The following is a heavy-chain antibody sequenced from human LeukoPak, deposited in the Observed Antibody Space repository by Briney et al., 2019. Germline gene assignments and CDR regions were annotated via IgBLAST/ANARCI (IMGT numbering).Heavy chain of an antibody. CDR2: ISAYNGNT. CDR1: GYTFTSYG. Sequence: GASVKVSCKASGYTFTSYGISWVRQAPGQGLEWMGWISAYNGNTNYAQKLQGRVTMTTDTSTSTAYMELRSLRSDDTAVYYCARRAYDTYYYYYGMDAWGQGTTVTVSS. D-gene: IGHD5-12*01. J-gene: IGHJ6*02. V-gene: IGHV1-18*01. CDR3: ARRAYDTYYYYYGMDA.